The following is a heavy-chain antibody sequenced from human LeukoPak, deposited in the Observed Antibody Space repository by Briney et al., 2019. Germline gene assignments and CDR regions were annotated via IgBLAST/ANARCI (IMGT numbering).Heavy chain of an antibody. D-gene: IGHD3-16*01. CDR1: GYSFTNYW. CDR2: IYPGDSDI. CDR3: ARRSSSGGYYFDY. J-gene: IGHJ4*02. Sequence: GESLKISCKGSGYSFTNYWIGWVRQMPGKGPEWMVIIYPGDSDIKYSPSFEGQVTISADKSNSTAYLQWSSLKASDTAMYYCARRSSSGGYYFDYWGQGTLVTVSS. V-gene: IGHV5-51*01.